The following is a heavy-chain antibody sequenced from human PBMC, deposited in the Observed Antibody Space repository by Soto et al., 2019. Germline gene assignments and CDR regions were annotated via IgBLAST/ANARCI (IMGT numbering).Heavy chain of an antibody. D-gene: IGHD2-2*02. J-gene: IGHJ4*02. CDR2: IYHSGST. V-gene: IGHV4-4*02. Sequence: PSDLRSLTCTASGGSISSTNWWIWVRQLQAKGLEWIGEIYHSGSTNYNASLKSRVAISIDKSKSQFSLNLSSVTAADTAVYYCAGFCRSTSCYTDYWGQGTLVTGSS. CDR3: AGFCRSTSCYTDY. CDR1: GGSISSTNW.